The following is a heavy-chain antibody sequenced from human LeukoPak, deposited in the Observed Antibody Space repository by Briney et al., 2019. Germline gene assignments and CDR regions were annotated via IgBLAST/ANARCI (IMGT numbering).Heavy chain of an antibody. CDR1: GFTFSSYW. CDR2: IKQDGSEK. V-gene: IGHV3-7*01. J-gene: IGHJ5*02. D-gene: IGHD3-3*01. Sequence: GGSLRLSCAASGFTFSSYWMSWVRQAPGKGLEWVANIKQDGSEKYYVDSVKGRFTISRDNAKNSLYLQMNGLRAEDTAVYYCARDLRFLIWNWFDPWGQGTLVTVSS. CDR3: ARDLRFLIWNWFDP.